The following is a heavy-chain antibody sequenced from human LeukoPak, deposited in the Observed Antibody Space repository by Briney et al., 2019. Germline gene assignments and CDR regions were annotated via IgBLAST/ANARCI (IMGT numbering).Heavy chain of an antibody. Sequence: GRSLRLSCAASGFTFSSYAMHWVRQAPGKGLEWVAVISYDGSNKYYADSVKGRFTISRDNSKNTLYLQMNSLRAEDTAVYYCARLIATGDYWGQGTLVTVSS. CDR2: ISYDGSNK. CDR1: GFTFSSYA. J-gene: IGHJ4*02. CDR3: ARLIATGDY. V-gene: IGHV3-30-3*01. D-gene: IGHD6-25*01.